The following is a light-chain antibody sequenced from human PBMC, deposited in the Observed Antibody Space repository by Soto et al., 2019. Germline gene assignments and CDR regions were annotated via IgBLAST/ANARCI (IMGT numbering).Light chain of an antibody. Sequence: QSVLTQPASVSGSPGQSITISCTGTSSDVGNYNLVSWYQQYPGKAPKLMIYEGDKRPPGVSHRFFGSKSGNTASLTISGLQAEDEADYYCCSFALRSTLIFGGGTKLTVL. CDR2: EGD. V-gene: IGLV2-23*01. CDR1: SSDVGNYNL. J-gene: IGLJ2*01. CDR3: CSFALRSTLI.